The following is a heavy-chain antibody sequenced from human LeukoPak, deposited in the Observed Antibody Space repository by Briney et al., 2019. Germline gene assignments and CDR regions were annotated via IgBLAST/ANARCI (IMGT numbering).Heavy chain of an antibody. CDR1: GFTFSSSW. D-gene: IGHD5-18*01. CDR3: AREAGIPPSTQQWPTSVDY. V-gene: IGHV3-7*05. Sequence: GGSLRLSCVASGFTFSSSWMSWVRQAPGKGLEWVANIKQGGSEKYCVDSVKGRFTISRDNAKNSLYLQMNSLRAEDTAVYYCAREAGIPPSTQQWPTSVDYWGQGTLVTVSS. CDR2: IKQGGSEK. J-gene: IGHJ4*02.